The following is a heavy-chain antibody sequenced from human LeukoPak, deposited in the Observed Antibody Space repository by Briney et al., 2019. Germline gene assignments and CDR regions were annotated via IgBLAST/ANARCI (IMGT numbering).Heavy chain of an antibody. V-gene: IGHV1-8*01. J-gene: IGHJ6*02. CDR3: ARGPVSTHGMDV. Sequence: GASVKVACKASGYTFANYDINWVRQATGQGLEWMGWRNPNSGRTGFAQKFQGRLTMTADTSISTAYMGLSSLTSDDTAVYYCARGPVSTHGMDVWGQGTTVTVSS. D-gene: IGHD6-13*01. CDR1: GYTFANYD. CDR2: RNPNSGRT.